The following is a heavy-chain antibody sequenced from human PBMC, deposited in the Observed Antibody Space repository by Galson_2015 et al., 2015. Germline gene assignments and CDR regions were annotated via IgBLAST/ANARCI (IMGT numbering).Heavy chain of an antibody. V-gene: IGHV1-18*01. CDR2: ISANTGDT. J-gene: IGHJ4*02. D-gene: IGHD3-10*01. CDR1: GYTFTSYG. CDR3: ARFGFGELLSY. Sequence: SVKVSCKASGYTFTSYGISWVRQAPGQGLEWMGWISANTGDTNYAQRLQGRVAMTTDTSTSTAYMELRSLTCDDTAVYYCARFGFGELLSYWGQGALVTVSS.